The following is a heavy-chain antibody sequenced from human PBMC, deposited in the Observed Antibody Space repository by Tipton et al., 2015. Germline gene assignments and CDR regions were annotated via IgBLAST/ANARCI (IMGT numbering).Heavy chain of an antibody. CDR3: ARLPFAHYSGGSGYSPYFDF. CDR1: GDSVSNTNYY. D-gene: IGHD3-22*01. Sequence: LRLSCAVSGDSVSNTNYYWGWIRQPPGMGLEWIGSIYYRGNTFYNPSFKSRVTISVDTSKDQFSLRLSSVTAADTAVYYCARLPFAHYSGGSGYSPYFDFWGQGALVTVSS. V-gene: IGHV4-39*01. J-gene: IGHJ4*02. CDR2: IYYRGNT.